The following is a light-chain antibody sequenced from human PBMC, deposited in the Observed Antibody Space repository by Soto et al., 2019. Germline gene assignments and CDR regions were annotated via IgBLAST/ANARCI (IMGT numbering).Light chain of an antibody. CDR2: DVS. CDR3: SSYTSSSTFYV. J-gene: IGLJ1*01. Sequence: QSALTQPGSVSGSPGQSITISCTGTSSDVGGYNYVSWYQQRPGKVPKLMIYDVSNRPSGVSNRFSGSKSGNTASLTISGLQAEDEADYYCSSYTSSSTFYVFGTGTKLTVL. V-gene: IGLV2-14*01. CDR1: SSDVGGYNY.